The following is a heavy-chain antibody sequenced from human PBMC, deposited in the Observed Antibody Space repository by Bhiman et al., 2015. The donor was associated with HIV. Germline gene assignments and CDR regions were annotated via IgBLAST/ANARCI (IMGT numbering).Heavy chain of an antibody. CDR2: ISYDGSNK. Sequence: QVQLVESGGGVVQPGRSLRLSCAASGFTFSTSGMHWVRQAPGKGMEWVAVISYDGSNKYYADSVKGRFTISRDNSKNTLYLQMNSLRAVDTAVYYCARGGVEYSSSWYNPWGQGNPGHRLL. CDR1: GFTFSTSG. D-gene: IGHD6-13*01. V-gene: IGHV3-30*03. CDR3: ARGGVEYSSSWYNP. J-gene: IGHJ5*02.